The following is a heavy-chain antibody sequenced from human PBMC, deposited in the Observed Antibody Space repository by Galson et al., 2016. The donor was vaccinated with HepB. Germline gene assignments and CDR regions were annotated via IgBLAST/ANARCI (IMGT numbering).Heavy chain of an antibody. J-gene: IGHJ4*02. D-gene: IGHD5-12*01. CDR1: GFTFSDYY. CDR3: ARVRCSDTSVAFDY. CDR2: ISSGGNTM. V-gene: IGHV3-11*01. Sequence: SLRLSCAASGFTFSDYYMSWIRQAPGKGLDWISYISSGGNTMYYADSVKSRFTISRDNAKNSLFLQVNSLTDGDTAVYYCARVRCSDTSVAFDYWGQGTLVTVSS.